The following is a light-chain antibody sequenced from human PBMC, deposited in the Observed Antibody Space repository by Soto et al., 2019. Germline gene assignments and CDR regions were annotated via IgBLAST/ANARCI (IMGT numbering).Light chain of an antibody. Sequence: EIVLTQSPATLSFYPGERATLSCSASQSVSTYLAWFQQKRGQAPRLLIYDASSRAPGIPDRFSGSGSGTDFTLTISSLEPEDFATYYCQQYNSYSPTFGQGTKVDIK. CDR1: QSVSTY. V-gene: IGKV3-11*01. CDR3: QQYNSYSPT. CDR2: DAS. J-gene: IGKJ1*01.